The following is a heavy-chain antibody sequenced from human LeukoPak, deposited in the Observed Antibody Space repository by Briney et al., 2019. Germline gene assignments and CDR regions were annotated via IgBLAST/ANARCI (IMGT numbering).Heavy chain of an antibody. Sequence: GGSLRLSCAASGFTFSSYWMHWVRQAPGKGLVWVSRINTDGSSTSYADSVKGRFTISRDNAKNTLYLQMNSLRAEDTAVYYCARESSSWYVEEGPSFDYWGQGTLVTASS. CDR2: INTDGSST. CDR3: ARESSSWYVEEGPSFDY. V-gene: IGHV3-74*01. J-gene: IGHJ4*02. CDR1: GFTFSSYW. D-gene: IGHD6-13*01.